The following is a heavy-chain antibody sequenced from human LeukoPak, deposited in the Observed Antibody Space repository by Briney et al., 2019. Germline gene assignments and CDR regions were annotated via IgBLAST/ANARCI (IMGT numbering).Heavy chain of an antibody. CDR2: IKTKTAGGTT. CDR3: TTVGLSGYYDRSGYYYFDY. V-gene: IGHV3-15*01. Sequence: PGGSLRLSCAASGFTLSDAWMSWVRQAPGKGLEWVARIKTKTAGGTTDYAAPVKGRFTISRDDSKNTLYLQMNSLRTEDTAVYYCTTVGLSGYYDRSGYYYFDYWGQGTLVTVSS. D-gene: IGHD3-22*01. CDR1: GFTLSDAW. J-gene: IGHJ4*02.